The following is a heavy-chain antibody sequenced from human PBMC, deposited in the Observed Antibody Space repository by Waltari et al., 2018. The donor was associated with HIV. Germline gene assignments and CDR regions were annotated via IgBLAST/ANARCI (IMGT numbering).Heavy chain of an antibody. CDR2: ISHSGTT. Sequence: QVQLQQWGAGLLKPSETLSLTCAVYGGSFSGYYWSWIRQPPGKGLEWIGEISHSGTTNCNPSLKSRVTLSVDTARKQFSLNLSSVTAADTAVYYCARGTWETGTTPIDYWGQGILVTVSS. V-gene: IGHV4-34*01. CDR3: ARGTWETGTTPIDY. D-gene: IGHD1-1*01. CDR1: GGSFSGYY. J-gene: IGHJ4*02.